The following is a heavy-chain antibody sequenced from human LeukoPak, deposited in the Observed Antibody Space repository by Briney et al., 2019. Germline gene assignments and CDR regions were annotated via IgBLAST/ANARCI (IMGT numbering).Heavy chain of an antibody. CDR2: ISWNSGSI. Sequence: GGSLRLSCAASGFTFDDYAMHWVRQAPGKGLEWVSGISWNSGSIGYADSVKGRFTISRDNAKNSLYLQMNSLRAEDTALYYCAKEVATKYYFDYWGQGTLVTVSS. V-gene: IGHV3-9*01. D-gene: IGHD5-12*01. J-gene: IGHJ4*02. CDR3: AKEVATKYYFDY. CDR1: GFTFDDYA.